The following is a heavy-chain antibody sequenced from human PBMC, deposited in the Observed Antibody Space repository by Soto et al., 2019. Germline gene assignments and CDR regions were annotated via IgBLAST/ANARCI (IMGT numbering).Heavy chain of an antibody. D-gene: IGHD2-21*01. CDR2: IGTSGTPT. J-gene: IGHJ6*02. CDR3: TRILWSSRRDALDI. V-gene: IGHV3-23*01. CDR1: GFTFRNYA. Sequence: GSLRLSCIASGFTFRNYAMAWVRQAPGEDLEWVSAIGTSGTPTLYADSVKSRFSISRDDSRNTVSLQMKSLGVEDTATYYCTRILWSSRRDALDIWGQGTTVTVSS.